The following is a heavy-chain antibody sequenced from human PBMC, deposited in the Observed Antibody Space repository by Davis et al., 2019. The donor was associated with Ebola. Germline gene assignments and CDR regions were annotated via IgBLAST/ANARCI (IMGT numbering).Heavy chain of an antibody. Sequence: ASVKVSCKASGYTFTSYDINWVRQATGQGLEWMGWMNPNSGNTGYAQKFQGRVTMTRNTSISTAYMGLSSLRSEDTAVYYCARDWIVVPAVDGYYNSYGLDVWGQGATVTVSS. CDR3: ARDWIVVPAVDGYYNSYGLDV. J-gene: IGHJ6*02. CDR2: MNPNSGNT. CDR1: GYTFTSYD. D-gene: IGHD2-2*01. V-gene: IGHV1-8*01.